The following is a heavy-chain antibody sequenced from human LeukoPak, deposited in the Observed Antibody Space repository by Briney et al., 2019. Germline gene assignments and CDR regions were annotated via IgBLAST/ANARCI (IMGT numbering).Heavy chain of an antibody. CDR2: IHNSGRT. CDR1: GGSVSSYY. V-gene: IGHV4-59*08. Sequence: PSETPSLTCSVSGGSVSSYYWSWIRQSPGKGLEWIGYIHNSGRTNYNPSLKSRVTGFVDTSKNQVSLRLSSVTAADTAVYYCARHGTISSESYFDYWGQGALVTVSS. D-gene: IGHD1-14*01. CDR3: ARHGTISSESYFDY. J-gene: IGHJ4*02.